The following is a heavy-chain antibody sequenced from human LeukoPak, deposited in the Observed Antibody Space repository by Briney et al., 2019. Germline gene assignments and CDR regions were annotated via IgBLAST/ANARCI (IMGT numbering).Heavy chain of an antibody. D-gene: IGHD3-22*01. CDR1: GFTFDDYA. J-gene: IGHJ3*02. CDR3: AREASQYYYDSSGYAFDI. Sequence: GGSLRLSCAASGFTFDDYAMHWVRQAPGKGLEWVSRINSDGSSTSYADSVKGRFTISRDNAKNTLYLQMNSPRAEDTAVYYCAREASQYYYDSSGYAFDIWGQGTMVTVSS. CDR2: INSDGSST. V-gene: IGHV3-74*01.